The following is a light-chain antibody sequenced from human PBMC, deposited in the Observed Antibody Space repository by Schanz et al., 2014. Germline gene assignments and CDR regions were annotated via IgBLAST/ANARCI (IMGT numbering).Light chain of an antibody. CDR3: SSYTSSSTPGV. Sequence: QSALTQPASVSGSPGQSITISCTGTSSDVGVYNYVLWYQQHPGKAPKLMMYDVSNRPSGVSNRFSGSKSGNTASLTISGLQAEDEADYYCSSYTSSSTPGVFGGGTKLTVL. J-gene: IGLJ3*02. V-gene: IGLV2-14*01. CDR2: DVS. CDR1: SSDVGVYNY.